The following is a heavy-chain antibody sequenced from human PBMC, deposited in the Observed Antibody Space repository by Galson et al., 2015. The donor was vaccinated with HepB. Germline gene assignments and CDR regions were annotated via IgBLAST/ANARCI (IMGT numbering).Heavy chain of an antibody. CDR1: GDSVFSNSAA. V-gene: IGHV6-1*01. CDR2: TYYRSKWST. Sequence: CAISGDSVFSNSAAWNWIRQSPSRGLEWLGRTYYRSKWSTNYAVSVRGRITINPDTSKNQFSLQLNSVTPDDTAVYYCARGNDYGDYYFDSWGQGTLVTVSS. J-gene: IGHJ4*02. D-gene: IGHD4-17*01. CDR3: ARGNDYGDYYFDS.